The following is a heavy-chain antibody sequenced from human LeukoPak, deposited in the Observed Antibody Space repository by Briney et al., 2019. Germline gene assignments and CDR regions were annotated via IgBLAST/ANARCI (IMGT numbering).Heavy chain of an antibody. V-gene: IGHV1-69*05. CDR3: AKSVTLGRHDAFDI. CDR2: IIPIFGTA. D-gene: IGHD2-21*02. Sequence: SVKVSCKASGGTFSSYAISWVRQAPGQGLEWMGGIIPIFGTANYAQKFQGRVTITTDESTSTAYMELSSLRSEDTAVYYCAKSVTLGRHDAFDIWGQGTMVTVSS. CDR1: GGTFSSYA. J-gene: IGHJ3*02.